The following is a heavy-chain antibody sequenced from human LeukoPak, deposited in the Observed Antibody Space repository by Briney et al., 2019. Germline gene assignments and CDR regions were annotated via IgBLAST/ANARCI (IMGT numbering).Heavy chain of an antibody. D-gene: IGHD3-22*01. CDR3: ARCTTASSGWCNWLDP. CDR2: VKSDGAGT. V-gene: IGHV3-23*01. J-gene: IGHJ5*02. Sequence: PGGSLRLSCVASGFTFSTYAMSWVRQAPGKGLAWVASVKSDGAGTHYADSVKGRFTISRDNSKNILYLQMNSLRAEDTAIYYCARCTTASSGWCNWLDPWGQGTLVTVSS. CDR1: GFTFSTYA.